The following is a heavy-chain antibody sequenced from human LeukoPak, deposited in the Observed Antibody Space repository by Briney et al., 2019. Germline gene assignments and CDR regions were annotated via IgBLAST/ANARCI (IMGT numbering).Heavy chain of an antibody. D-gene: IGHD4-11*01. CDR2: INPSGGST. CDR1: GGTFSNYA. CDR3: ARDRATTVTTAEYFQH. Sequence: ASVKVSCKASGGTFSNYAISWVRQAPGQGLEWMGIINPSGGSTSYAQKFQGRVTMTGDTSTSTVYMELSSLRSEDTAVYYCARDRATTVTTAEYFQHWGQGTLVTVSS. V-gene: IGHV1-46*01. J-gene: IGHJ1*01.